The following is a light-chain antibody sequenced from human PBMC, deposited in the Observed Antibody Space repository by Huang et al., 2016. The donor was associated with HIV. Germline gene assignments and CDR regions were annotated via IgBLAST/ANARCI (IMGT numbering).Light chain of an antibody. J-gene: IGKJ1*01. CDR3: QQYYNWPWT. Sequence: EIVVTQSPATLSVSPGEGATISCRASQDFGTSLAWYQQKPGKSPRLVIHSVSTRATGFPARFSGSGSRTEFTLTITSLQSEDCALYYCQQYYNWPWTFGLGTKVEI. CDR2: SVS. CDR1: QDFGTS. V-gene: IGKV3-15*01.